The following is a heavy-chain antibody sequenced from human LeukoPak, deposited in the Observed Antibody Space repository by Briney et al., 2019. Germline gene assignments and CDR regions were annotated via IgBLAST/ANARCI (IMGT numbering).Heavy chain of an antibody. CDR2: IYYSGST. CDR3: ARGPDDSSEKALYYFHY. V-gene: IGHV4-59*01. D-gene: IGHD3-22*01. CDR1: GVSISRYY. Sequence: SETLSLTCTVSGVSISRYYWSWIRQPPGKGLEWIGYIYYSGSTNYDPSLKSQVTISVDTSKNQFSLKLSSVTAADTAVYYCARGPDDSSEKALYYFHYWGQGTLVTVSS. J-gene: IGHJ4*02.